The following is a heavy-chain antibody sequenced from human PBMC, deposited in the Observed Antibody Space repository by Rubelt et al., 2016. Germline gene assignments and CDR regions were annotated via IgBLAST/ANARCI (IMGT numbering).Heavy chain of an antibody. CDR3: ARLFTQRGYSGYDFYYGMDV. V-gene: IGHV3-7*01. CDR2: IKQDGSEK. Sequence: NIKQDGSEKYYVDSVKGRFTISRDNAKNSLYLQMNSLRAEDTAVYYCARLFTQRGYSGYDFYYGMDVWGQGTTVTVSS. D-gene: IGHD5-12*01. J-gene: IGHJ6*02.